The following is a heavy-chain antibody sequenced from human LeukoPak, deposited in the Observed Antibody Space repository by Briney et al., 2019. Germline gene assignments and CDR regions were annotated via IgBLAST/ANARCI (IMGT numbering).Heavy chain of an antibody. D-gene: IGHD2-15*01. CDR3: AREMVAADSLNWFDP. Sequence: PSGTLSLTCTVSGGSISSYYWSWIRQPPGKGLEWIGYIYYSGSTNYNPSLKSRVTISVDTSKNQFSLKLSSVTAADTAVYYCAREMVAADSLNWFDPWGQGTLVTVSS. CDR1: GGSISSYY. J-gene: IGHJ5*02. CDR2: IYYSGST. V-gene: IGHV4-59*01.